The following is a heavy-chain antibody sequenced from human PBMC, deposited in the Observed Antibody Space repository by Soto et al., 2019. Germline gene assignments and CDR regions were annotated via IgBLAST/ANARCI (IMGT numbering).Heavy chain of an antibody. CDR1: GFRFDDYN. V-gene: IGHV3-43*01. J-gene: IGHJ6*02. CDR2: ITWNGGNK. CDR3: ARETLSFGSALDV. Sequence: PGGSLRLSCAASGFRFDDYNMHWVRQAPGKGLEWVSLITWNGGNKYYEDSVKGRFTISRDGTTQSVSLQMTSLKREDTGVYYCARETLSFGSALDVWGQGTTVTVPS. D-gene: IGHD3-3*01.